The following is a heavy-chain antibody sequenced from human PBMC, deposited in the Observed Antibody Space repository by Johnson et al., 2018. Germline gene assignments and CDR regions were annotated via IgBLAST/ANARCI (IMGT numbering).Heavy chain of an antibody. V-gene: IGHV3-30-3*01. J-gene: IGHJ3*02. CDR2: IFHDGIKK. CDR1: GFTFSRDP. D-gene: IGHD6-19*01. CDR3: AGGYRSCLDAFDI. Sequence: QVQLVQSGGGVVQPGRSLRLSCAASGFTFSRDPLHWVRQSPGKGLEWVAVIFHDGIKKYYADSVKGRFTISRDNSKNTLFLQMNSLRVADTAMYYCAGGYRSCLDAFDIWGQVTMVTVSS.